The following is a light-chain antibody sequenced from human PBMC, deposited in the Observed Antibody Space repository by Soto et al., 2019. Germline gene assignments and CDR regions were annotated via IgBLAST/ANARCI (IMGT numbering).Light chain of an antibody. J-gene: IGLJ2*01. CDR1: SSDVGGYNY. CDR3: NSYTSSSSVV. V-gene: IGLV2-14*01. Sequence: QSALTQPASVSGSPGQSITISCTGTSSDVGGYNYVSWHQQHPGKAPKLMIYDVSVRPSGVSNRFSGSKSGNTASLTISGLQAEDEADYYRNSYTSSSSVVFGGGTKLTVL. CDR2: DVS.